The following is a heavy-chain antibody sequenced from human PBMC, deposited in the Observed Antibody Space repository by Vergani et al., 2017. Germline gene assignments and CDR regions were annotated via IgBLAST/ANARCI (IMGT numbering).Heavy chain of an antibody. Sequence: EVQLVESGGGLIQPGGSLRLSCAASGFTVSSNYMSWVRQAPGKGLEWVSAISGSAGSTYYADSVKGRFTISRDNSKNTLYLQMNSLRAEDTAVYYCAKGGVGYTYGYFDYWGQGTLVTVSS. V-gene: IGHV3-23*04. CDR2: ISGSAGST. D-gene: IGHD5-18*01. CDR3: AKGGVGYTYGYFDY. CDR1: GFTVSSNY. J-gene: IGHJ4*02.